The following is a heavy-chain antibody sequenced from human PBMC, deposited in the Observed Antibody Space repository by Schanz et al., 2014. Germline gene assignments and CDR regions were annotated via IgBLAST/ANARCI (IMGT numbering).Heavy chain of an antibody. V-gene: IGHV1-18*01. Sequence: QGQLVQSGPEVKEPGASVKVSCEASRYTFNTYGLNWVRQAPGQGLEWMGWISAYNGNTNYAQKLQGRVTMTADTSTSTAYMDLRSLRSDDTAVYYCARDRRRYCSTASCLHDNWFDPWGQGTLVIVSS. J-gene: IGHJ5*02. CDR3: ARDRRRYCSTASCLHDNWFDP. CDR1: RYTFNTYG. D-gene: IGHD2-2*01. CDR2: ISAYNGNT.